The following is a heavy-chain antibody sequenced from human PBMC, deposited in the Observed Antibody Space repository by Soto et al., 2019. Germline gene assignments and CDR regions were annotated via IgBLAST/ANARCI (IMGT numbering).Heavy chain of an antibody. Sequence: EVQLVESGGGLVKPGGSLRLSCAASGFTFSSHTMNWVRQAPGKGLEWDSSISSSSTYIYYADSVKGRFTISRDNAKNSLYLQMNSLRAEDTAVYYCARVFGYCSGGACSSLDYWGQGTLVTVSS. CDR2: ISSSSTYI. CDR3: ARVFGYCSGGACSSLDY. CDR1: GFTFSSHT. D-gene: IGHD2-15*01. J-gene: IGHJ4*02. V-gene: IGHV3-21*01.